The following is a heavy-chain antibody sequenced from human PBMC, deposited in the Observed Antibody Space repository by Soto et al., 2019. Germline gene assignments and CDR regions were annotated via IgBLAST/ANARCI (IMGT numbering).Heavy chain of an antibody. J-gene: IGHJ4*02. CDR3: AKAPSTDYGLPFDY. Sequence: EVQLLESGGGLVQPGGSLRLSCAASGFTFSSYAMSWVRQAPGKGLEWDSAISGSGGSTYYADSVKGRFTISRDNSKTTLYPQMNSLRAEDTAVYYCAKAPSTDYGLPFDYWGQGTLVTVSS. CDR2: ISGSGGST. V-gene: IGHV3-23*01. D-gene: IGHD4-17*01. CDR1: GFTFSSYA.